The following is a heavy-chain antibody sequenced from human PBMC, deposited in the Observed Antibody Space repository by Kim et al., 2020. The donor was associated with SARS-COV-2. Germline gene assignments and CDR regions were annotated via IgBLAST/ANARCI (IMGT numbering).Heavy chain of an antibody. Sequence: ASVKVSCKASGYTFTSYAMNWVRQAPGQGLEWMGWINTNTGNPTYAQGFTGRFVFSLDTSVSTAYLQISSLKAEDTAVYYCARGGSGNYYYYGMDVWGQGTTVTVSS. J-gene: IGHJ6*02. D-gene: IGHD3-16*01. V-gene: IGHV7-4-1*02. CDR3: ARGGSGNYYYYGMDV. CDR1: GYTFTSYA. CDR2: INTNTGNP.